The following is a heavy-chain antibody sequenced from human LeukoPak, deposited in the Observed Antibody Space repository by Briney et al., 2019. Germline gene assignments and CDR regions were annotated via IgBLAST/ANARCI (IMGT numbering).Heavy chain of an antibody. D-gene: IGHD3-10*01. J-gene: IGHJ4*02. CDR1: GFTFKNYA. CDR3: ATDYSYGSGSYYNRFYN. CDR2: ISSDESNK. Sequence: PGRSLRLSCAASGFTFKNYAMLWVRQAPGEGLEWVALISSDESNKYYADSVKGRFTISRDNSVNTLYLQMNSLRADDTAVYYCATDYSYGSGSYYNRFYNWGQGTLVTVSS. V-gene: IGHV3-30*03.